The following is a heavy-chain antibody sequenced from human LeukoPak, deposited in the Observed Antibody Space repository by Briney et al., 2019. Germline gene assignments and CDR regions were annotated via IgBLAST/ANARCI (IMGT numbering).Heavy chain of an antibody. J-gene: IGHJ4*02. CDR3: AKVGNRIAVAANPAAHFDY. Sequence: GASVKVSCKVSGYTLTELSMHWVRQAPGKGLEWMGGFDPEDGETIYAQKFQGRVTMTEDTSTDTAYMELSSLRSEDTAVYYCAKVGNRIAVAANPAAHFDYWGQGTLVTVSS. D-gene: IGHD6-19*01. CDR2: FDPEDGET. CDR1: GYTLTELS. V-gene: IGHV1-24*01.